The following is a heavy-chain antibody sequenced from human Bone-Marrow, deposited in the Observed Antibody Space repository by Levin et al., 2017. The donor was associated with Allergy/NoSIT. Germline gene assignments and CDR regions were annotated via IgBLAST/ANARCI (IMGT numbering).Heavy chain of an antibody. CDR2: INHSGST. V-gene: IGHV4-34*01. J-gene: IGHJ5*02. D-gene: IGHD3-3*01. CDR1: GGSFSGYY. Sequence: PGGSLRLSCAVYGGSFSGYYWSWIRQPPGKGLEWIGEINHSGSTNYNPSLKSRVTISVDTSKNQFSLKLSSVTAADTAVYYCARAHGGVVSWGQGTLVTVSS. CDR3: ARAHGGVVS.